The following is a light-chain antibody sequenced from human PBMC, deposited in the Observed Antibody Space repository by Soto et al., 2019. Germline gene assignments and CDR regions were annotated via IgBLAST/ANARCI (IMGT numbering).Light chain of an antibody. J-gene: IGLJ1*01. CDR1: SSDVGGYDY. V-gene: IGLV2-11*01. CDR3: CSYGGSFPYV. CDR2: DVT. Sequence: QSALTQPPSVSGSPGQSVTISCTGTSSDVGGYDYVSWYQQRPGKAPKLLIYDVTKRPSGVPDRFSGSKSGNTAPLTISGLQAEDETDFYCCSYGGSFPYVFGTGTKLTVL.